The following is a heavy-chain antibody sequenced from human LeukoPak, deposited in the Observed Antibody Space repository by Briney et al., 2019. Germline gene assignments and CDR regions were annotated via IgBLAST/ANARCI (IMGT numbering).Heavy chain of an antibody. CDR2: IYSGGST. V-gene: IGHV3-53*04. CDR1: GFTVSANY. CDR3: ARATTVQMAPYYFDY. J-gene: IGHJ4*02. Sequence: GGSPRLSCAASGFTVSANYMSWVRQAPGKGLEWVSVIYSGGSTYYADSVKGRFTISRHNSQNTVYLQMNSLTAEDTAVYYCARATTVQMAPYYFDYWGQGTLVTVSS. D-gene: IGHD1-14*01.